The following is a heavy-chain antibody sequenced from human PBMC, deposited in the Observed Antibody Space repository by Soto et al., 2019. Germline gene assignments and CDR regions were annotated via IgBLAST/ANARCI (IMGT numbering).Heavy chain of an antibody. V-gene: IGHV6-1*01. J-gene: IGHJ4*02. Sequence: SQTLSLTCAISGDSVSSNSAAWNWIRQSPSRGLEWLGRTYYRSKWYNDYAVSVKSRITINSDTSKNQFSLQLNSVTPEDTAVYYCARDYKSGLGPKAPLDYWGQGTLVTVSS. D-gene: IGHD3-10*01. CDR1: GDSVSSNSAA. CDR3: ARDYKSGLGPKAPLDY. CDR2: TYYRSKWYN.